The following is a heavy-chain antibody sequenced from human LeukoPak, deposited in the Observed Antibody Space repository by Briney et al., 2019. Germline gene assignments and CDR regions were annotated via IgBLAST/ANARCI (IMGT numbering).Heavy chain of an antibody. CDR3: ARRVVGAFFDY. CDR1: GGSFSGYY. CDR2: IYYSGST. J-gene: IGHJ4*02. Sequence: SETLSLTCAVYGGSFSGYYWSWIRQPPGKGLEWIGSIYYSGSTYYNPSLKSRVTISVDTSKNQFSLKLSSVTAADTAVYYCARRVVGAFFDYWGQGTLVTVSS. V-gene: IGHV4-34*01. D-gene: IGHD1-26*01.